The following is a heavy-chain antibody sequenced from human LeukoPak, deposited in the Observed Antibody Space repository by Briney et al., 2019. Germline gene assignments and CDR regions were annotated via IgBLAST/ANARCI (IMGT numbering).Heavy chain of an antibody. CDR1: GGSISSGGYY. D-gene: IGHD2-2*01. V-gene: IGHV4-30-2*01. Sequence: SQTLSLTCTVSGGSISSGGYYWSWIRQPPGKGLEWIGYIYHSGSTYYNPSLKSRVTISVDRSKNQFSLKLSSVTAADTAVYYCARVIVVVPAASYYFDYWGQGTLVTVSS. CDR3: ARVIVVVPAASYYFDY. CDR2: IYHSGST. J-gene: IGHJ4*02.